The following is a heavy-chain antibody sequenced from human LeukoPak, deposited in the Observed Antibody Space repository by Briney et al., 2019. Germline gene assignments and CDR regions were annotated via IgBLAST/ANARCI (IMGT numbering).Heavy chain of an antibody. D-gene: IGHD2-2*01. CDR1: GGTFSSYA. V-gene: IGHV1-69*13. CDR2: IIPIFGTA. CDR3: ARGEDIVVVPARADNNWFDP. Sequence: SVKVSCKASGGTFSSYAISWVRQAPGQGLEWMGGIIPIFGTANYAQKFQGRVTITADESTSTAYMELSSLRSEDTAVYYCARGEDIVVVPARADNNWFDPWGQGTLVTVSS. J-gene: IGHJ5*02.